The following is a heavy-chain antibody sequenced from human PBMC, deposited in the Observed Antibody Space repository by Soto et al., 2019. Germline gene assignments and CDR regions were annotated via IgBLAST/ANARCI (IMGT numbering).Heavy chain of an antibody. J-gene: IGHJ6*03. CDR3: LNLAYYDFWSGYYIDYMDV. V-gene: IGHV3-23*01. D-gene: IGHD3-3*01. Sequence: PGGSLRLSCAASGFTFSSFAMSWVRQAPGKGLEWVSAISGSGGSTYYADSVKGRFTISRDNSKNTLYLQMNSLRAEDTAVYYCLNLAYYDFWSGYYIDYMDVWGKGTTVTVSS. CDR2: ISGSGGST. CDR1: GFTFSSFA.